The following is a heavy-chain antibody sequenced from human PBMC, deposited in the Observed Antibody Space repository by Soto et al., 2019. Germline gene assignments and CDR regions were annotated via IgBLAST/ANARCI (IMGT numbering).Heavy chain of an antibody. J-gene: IGHJ5*02. CDR2: IYYSGST. CDR3: ATQEVGGSYAYAFDP. Sequence: SETLSLTCTVSGGSISNSNDYWGWIRQPPGKGLEWIGSIYYSGSTYYNPSLKSRVTISVDTSKNQFSLKLGSVTAADTAVYYCATQEVGGSYAYAFDPWRQGTLVTVSS. V-gene: IGHV4-39*01. CDR1: GGSISNSNDY. D-gene: IGHD1-26*01.